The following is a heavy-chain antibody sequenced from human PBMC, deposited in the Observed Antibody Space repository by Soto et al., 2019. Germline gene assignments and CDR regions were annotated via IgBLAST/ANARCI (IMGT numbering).Heavy chain of an antibody. J-gene: IGHJ4*02. CDR3: ARDAPSPIVGATTDY. CDR2: IWYDGSNK. D-gene: IGHD1-26*01. CDR1: GFTFSSYG. Sequence: GGSLRLSCAASGFTFSSYGMHWFRQAPGKGLEWVAVIWYDGSNKYYADSVKGRFTISRDNSKNTLYLQMNSLRAEDTAVYYCARDAPSPIVGATTDYWGQGTLVTVSS. V-gene: IGHV3-33*01.